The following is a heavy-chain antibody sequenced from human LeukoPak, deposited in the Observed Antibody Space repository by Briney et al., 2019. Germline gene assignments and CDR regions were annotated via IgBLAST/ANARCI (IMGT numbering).Heavy chain of an antibody. CDR2: ISGSGGST. D-gene: IGHD3-10*01. V-gene: IGHV3-23*01. CDR3: AKDLGLWFGVAFDY. Sequence: GGSLRLSCAASGFTFSSYAMSWVRQAPGKGLEWVSAISGSGGSTYYADSMKGRFTISRDNSKNTLYLQMNSLRAEDTAVYYCAKDLGLWFGVAFDYWGQGTLVTVSS. J-gene: IGHJ4*02. CDR1: GFTFSSYA.